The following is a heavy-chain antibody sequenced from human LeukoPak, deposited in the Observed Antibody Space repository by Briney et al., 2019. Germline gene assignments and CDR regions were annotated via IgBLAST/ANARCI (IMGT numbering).Heavy chain of an antibody. CDR1: IGSISSSKW. V-gene: IGHV4-4*02. Sequence: TSETLSLTCSVSIGSISSSKWWSWVRQSPAKGLEWIGEIYLYGTTNYNPSFTSRVTMSVDRSRNQFSLKLTSVTAADTAVYYCARQKWEQQGRDYYFNGLDVWGPGTTVIVSS. CDR2: IYLYGTT. D-gene: IGHD1/OR15-1a*01. CDR3: ARQKWEQQGRDYYFNGLDV. J-gene: IGHJ6*02.